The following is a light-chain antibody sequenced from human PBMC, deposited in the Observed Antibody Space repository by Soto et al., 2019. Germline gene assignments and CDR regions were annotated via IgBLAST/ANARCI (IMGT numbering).Light chain of an antibody. J-gene: IGKJ4*01. Sequence: IQLTQSPATLSLSVGERVTITCRASQSISNRLAWYQQKRGTAPKLLIYHASTLESGVPSRFSGSGSGTEFTLTISCLESEDFATYYCQHYYSCPLTFGGGTKVDI. CDR1: QSISNR. CDR2: HAS. CDR3: QHYYSCPLT. V-gene: IGKV1-5*01.